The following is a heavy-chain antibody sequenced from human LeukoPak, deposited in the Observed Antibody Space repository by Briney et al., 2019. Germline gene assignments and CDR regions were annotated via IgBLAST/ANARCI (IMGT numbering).Heavy chain of an antibody. D-gene: IGHD6-19*01. CDR2: VYHSGST. J-gene: IGHJ4*02. Sequence: SETLSLTCSVSDYSISSGYYWGWIRQPPGKGLEWIGSVYHSGSTSYNSSLKSRVTISVDTSKNQFSLNLTSVTAADTAVYYCARDILGYSGWLASWGFWGQGILVNVSS. CDR3: ARDILGYSGWLASWGF. CDR1: DYSISSGYY. V-gene: IGHV4-38-2*02.